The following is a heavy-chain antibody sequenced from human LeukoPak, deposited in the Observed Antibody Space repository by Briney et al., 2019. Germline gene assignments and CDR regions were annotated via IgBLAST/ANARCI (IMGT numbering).Heavy chain of an antibody. J-gene: IGHJ4*02. CDR2: ISSSSSYI. Sequence: GGSLRLSCAASGFTFSSYSMNWVRQAPGKGLEWVSSISSSSSYIYYADSVKGRFTISRDNAKNSLYLQMNSLRAEDTAVYYCARDLSGGSPANFDYWGQGTLVTVSS. V-gene: IGHV3-21*01. CDR3: ARDLSGGSPANFDY. CDR1: GFTFSSYS. D-gene: IGHD3-16*01.